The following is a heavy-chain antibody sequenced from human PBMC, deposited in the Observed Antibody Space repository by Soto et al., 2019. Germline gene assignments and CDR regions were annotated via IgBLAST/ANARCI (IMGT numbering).Heavy chain of an antibody. CDR2: IYYSGST. CDR3: ARYNRGSGVFAY. V-gene: IGHV4-59*08. J-gene: IGHJ4*02. CDR1: GGSISSYY. Sequence: SETLSLTCTVSGGSISSYYWSWIRQPPGKGLEWIGYIYYSGSTNYNPSLKSRVTISVDTSKNQFSLKLSSVTAADTAVYYCARYNRGSGVFAYCGQGTQVTVSS. D-gene: IGHD3-10*01.